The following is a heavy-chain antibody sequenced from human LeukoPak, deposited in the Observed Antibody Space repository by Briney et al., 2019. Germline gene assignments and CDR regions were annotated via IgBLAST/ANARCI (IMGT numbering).Heavy chain of an antibody. V-gene: IGHV1-18*01. CDR2: ISAYNGNT. J-gene: IGHJ4*02. D-gene: IGHD2-21*01. CDR3: ARSSSVTIPGYYFDY. Sequence: GASVKVSCKASDYTFTSYGISWVRQGPGQGLEWMGWISAYNGNTNYAQKFQGRVTVTTDTSTSTAYMELSSLRSDDTAVYYCARSSSVTIPGYYFDYWGQGTLVTVSS. CDR1: DYTFTSYG.